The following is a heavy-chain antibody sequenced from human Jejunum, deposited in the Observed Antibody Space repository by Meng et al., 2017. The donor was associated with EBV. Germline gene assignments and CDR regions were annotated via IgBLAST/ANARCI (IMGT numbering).Heavy chain of an antibody. V-gene: IGHV3-74*01. D-gene: IGHD3-16*01. J-gene: IGHJ4*02. CDR2: INEDGTHT. CDR3: SRDLRGPFDY. CDR1: WINFSNYW. Sequence: DVQLGGFGWVVVAAGGVLRIPCGSSWINFSNYWMHWVRQTPGKGLVWVSRINEDGTHTDYADSVKGRFTISRDNAKNTLTLQMNSLRVEDTAVYYCSRDLRGPFDYWGQGTLVTVSS.